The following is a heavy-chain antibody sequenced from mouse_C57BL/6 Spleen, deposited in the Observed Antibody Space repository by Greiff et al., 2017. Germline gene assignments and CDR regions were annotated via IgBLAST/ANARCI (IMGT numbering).Heavy chain of an antibody. CDR2: IYPSDSET. V-gene: IGHV1-61*01. J-gene: IGHJ3*01. CDR1: GYTFTSYW. Sequence: VQLQQPGAELVRPGSSVKLSCKASGYTFTSYWMDWVKQRPGQGLEWIGNIYPSDSETHYNQKFKDKATLTVDKSSSTAYMQLSSLTSEDSAVYYCAREEDYPFAYWGQGTLVTVSA. D-gene: IGHD2-4*01. CDR3: AREEDYPFAY.